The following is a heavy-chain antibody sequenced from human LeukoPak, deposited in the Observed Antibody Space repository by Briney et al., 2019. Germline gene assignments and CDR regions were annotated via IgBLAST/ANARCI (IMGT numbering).Heavy chain of an antibody. D-gene: IGHD1-14*01. CDR1: GGSISSYY. CDR3: ARDPRGYNGNPGYWFDP. Sequence: SETLSLTCTVSGGSISSYYWNWIRQPPGKGLEWIGYTYYSGSTNYNPSLKSRVTISVDTSKNQFSLKLSSVTAADTAVYYCARDPRGYNGNPGYWFDPWGQGTLVTVSS. CDR2: TYYSGST. J-gene: IGHJ5*02. V-gene: IGHV4-59*01.